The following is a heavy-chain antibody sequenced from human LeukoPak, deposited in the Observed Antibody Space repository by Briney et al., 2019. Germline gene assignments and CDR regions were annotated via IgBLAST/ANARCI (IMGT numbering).Heavy chain of an antibody. J-gene: IGHJ4*02. CDR3: ARDTSGSYYFDY. CDR1: GFTFSNAW. D-gene: IGHD1-26*01. Sequence: GGSLRLSCAASGFTFSNAWMSWVRQAPGKGLEWVSVIYSGGSTYYADSVKGRFTISRDKSKNTLYLQMNSLRAEDTAVYYCARDTSGSYYFDYWGQGTLVTVSS. V-gene: IGHV3-66*02. CDR2: IYSGGST.